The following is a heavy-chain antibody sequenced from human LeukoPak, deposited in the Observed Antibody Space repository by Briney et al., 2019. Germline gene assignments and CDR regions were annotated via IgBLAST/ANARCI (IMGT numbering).Heavy chain of an antibody. V-gene: IGHV6-1*01. CDR1: GDSVSDNRAA. CDR2: TYYRSKWYR. Sequence: SQTLSLTCAISGDSVSDNRAAWNWIRQSPSRGLEWLGRTYYRSKWYRDYAVSVKSRIAINPDTSKNQFFLQLNSVTPEDTAVYYCARDLSGIFDPWDQGTLVTVSS. CDR3: ARDLSGIFDP. J-gene: IGHJ5*02. D-gene: IGHD3-10*01.